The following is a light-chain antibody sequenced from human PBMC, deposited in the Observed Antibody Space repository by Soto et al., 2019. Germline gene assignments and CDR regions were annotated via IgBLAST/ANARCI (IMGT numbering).Light chain of an antibody. CDR2: DVT. Sequence: QSALTQPASVSGSPGQSITISCTGTSSDVGGYKYVSWYQLHPGTAPKLVIYDVTHRPSGVSNRFSGSKSGNTASLTISGLQAEDESDYFCSSYTSTSSLFGTGTKLTVL. J-gene: IGLJ1*01. V-gene: IGLV2-14*01. CDR3: SSYTSTSSL. CDR1: SSDVGGYKY.